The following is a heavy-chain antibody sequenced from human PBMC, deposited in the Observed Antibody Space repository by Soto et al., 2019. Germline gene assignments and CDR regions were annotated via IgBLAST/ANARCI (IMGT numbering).Heavy chain of an antibody. V-gene: IGHV3-33*01. CDR1: GFTFSSYG. Sequence: QVQLVESGGGVVQPGRSLRLSCAASGFTFSSYGMHWVRQAPGKGLEWVAVIWYDGSNKYYADSVKGRFTISRDNSKNTLYLQMNSLRAEDTAVYYCAREGTYCSGGGCYPHFDYWGQGTLVTVSS. CDR3: AREGTYCSGGGCYPHFDY. CDR2: IWYDGSNK. J-gene: IGHJ4*02. D-gene: IGHD2-15*01.